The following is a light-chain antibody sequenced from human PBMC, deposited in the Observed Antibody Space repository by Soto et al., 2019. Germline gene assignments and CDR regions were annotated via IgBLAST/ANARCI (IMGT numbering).Light chain of an antibody. Sequence: DIQMTQSPSTLSASVGDRVTITCRASQSISSWLAWYQQKPGNDPKLLIYKASSLESGVPSRFSGSGSGTEFTLTISSLQPDDFATYYCQQYNSYSQTFGQGTKVDIK. CDR3: QQYNSYSQT. CDR2: KAS. J-gene: IGKJ1*01. CDR1: QSISSW. V-gene: IGKV1-5*03.